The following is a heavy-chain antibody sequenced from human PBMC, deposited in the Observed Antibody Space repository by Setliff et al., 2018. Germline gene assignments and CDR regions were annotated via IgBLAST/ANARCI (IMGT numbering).Heavy chain of an antibody. Sequence: GGSLRLSCAASGFTSSSYGMHWVRQAPGKGLEWVSAISGSGGNTYYADSVKGRFTISRDNSNNALYLQMNSLRAEDTAIYYCAKGGYSGSHYFDYWGQGTLVTVSS. J-gene: IGHJ4*02. V-gene: IGHV3-23*01. CDR2: ISGSGGNT. D-gene: IGHD1-26*01. CDR3: AKGGYSGSHYFDY. CDR1: GFTSSSYG.